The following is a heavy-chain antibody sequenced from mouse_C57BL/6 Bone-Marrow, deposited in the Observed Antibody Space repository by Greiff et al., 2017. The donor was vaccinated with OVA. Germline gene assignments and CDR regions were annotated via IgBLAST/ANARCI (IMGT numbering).Heavy chain of an antibody. Sequence: QVQLKQPGAELVQPGASVKLSCKASGYTFTSYWMPWVKQRPGRGLEWIGRIDPNSGGTKYNEKFKSKATLTVDKPSSTAYMQISSLTSEDSAVYYCARFIYYGSSFNYFDYWGQGTTLTVSA. J-gene: IGHJ2*01. CDR3: ARFIYYGSSFNYFDY. D-gene: IGHD1-1*01. CDR1: GYTFTSYW. V-gene: IGHV1-72*01. CDR2: IDPNSGGT.